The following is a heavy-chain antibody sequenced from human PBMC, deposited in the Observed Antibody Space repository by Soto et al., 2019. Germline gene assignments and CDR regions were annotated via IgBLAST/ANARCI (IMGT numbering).Heavy chain of an antibody. D-gene: IGHD3-22*01. V-gene: IGHV3-21*01. Sequence: GGSLRLSCAASGFTLSRHTMNWVRQAPGKGLEWVSFIGSRTSDIYYADSVKGCFTISRDNAKNSLYLDLTRLRAEDTAVYFCVRDYYDTSGYPNTFDMWGQGTMVTVSS. CDR2: IGSRTSDI. CDR1: GFTLSRHT. CDR3: VRDYYDTSGYPNTFDM. J-gene: IGHJ3*02.